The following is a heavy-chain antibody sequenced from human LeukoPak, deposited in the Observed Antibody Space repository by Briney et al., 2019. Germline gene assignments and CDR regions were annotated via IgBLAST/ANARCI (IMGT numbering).Heavy chain of an antibody. D-gene: IGHD4-17*01. J-gene: IGHJ3*02. CDR2: IARVSTYI. Sequence: PGGSLKLSCAASGFTFSDFAMNWVLQAPGKGLEWVSSIARVSTYIYYAESVQGRFTISRDNHKDLLYLQLNSLRGDDTGIYYCTRDRNDYGDPDAFDIWGQGTVVTVSS. CDR1: GFTFSDFA. CDR3: TRDRNDYGDPDAFDI. V-gene: IGHV3-21*01.